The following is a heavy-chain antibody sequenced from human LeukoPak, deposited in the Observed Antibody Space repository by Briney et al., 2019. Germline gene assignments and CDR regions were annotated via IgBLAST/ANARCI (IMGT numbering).Heavy chain of an antibody. D-gene: IGHD2-21*02. V-gene: IGHV1-18*01. Sequence: GASVKVSCKPSGYTFTSYALSWVRQAPGQGLEWMGWISTYSGNTNYAQKLQGRITMTIETSTSTAYMELRSLRSDDTAVYYCARGGSRVVTYGNFDYWGQEPWSPSPQ. CDR3: ARGGSRVVTYGNFDY. CDR2: ISTYSGNT. CDR1: GYTFTSYA. J-gene: IGHJ4*01.